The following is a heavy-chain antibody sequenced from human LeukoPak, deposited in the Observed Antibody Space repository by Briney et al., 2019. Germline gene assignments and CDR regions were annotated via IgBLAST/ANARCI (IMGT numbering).Heavy chain of an antibody. J-gene: IGHJ6*03. V-gene: IGHV3-66*01. CDR3: AKMGALADYYMDV. D-gene: IGHD1-26*01. Sequence: GGSLRLSCAASEFSVGSNYMTWVRQAPGKGLEWVSLIYSGGSTYYADSVKGRFTISRDNSKNTLYLQMNSLRAEDTAVYYCAKMGALADYYMDVWGKGTTVTISS. CDR1: EFSVGSNY. CDR2: IYSGGST.